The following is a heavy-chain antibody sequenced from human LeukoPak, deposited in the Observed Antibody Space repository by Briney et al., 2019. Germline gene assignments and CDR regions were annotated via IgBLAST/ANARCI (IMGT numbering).Heavy chain of an antibody. J-gene: IGHJ4*02. CDR3: AREPAWGSYFIYHFDN. CDR1: GFTFSSYS. D-gene: IGHD3-16*01. CDR2: ISSSSSYI. Sequence: GGSLRLSCAASGFTFSSYSMNWVRQAPGKGLEWVSSISSSSSYIYYADSVKGRFTISRDNAKNSLYLQMNSLKTEDTAVYYCAREPAWGSYFIYHFDNWGQGTLVTVSS. V-gene: IGHV3-21*04.